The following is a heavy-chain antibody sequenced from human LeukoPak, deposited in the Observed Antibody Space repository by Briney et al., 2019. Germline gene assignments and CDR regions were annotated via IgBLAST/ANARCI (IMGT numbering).Heavy chain of an antibody. CDR1: GGSISSYY. CDR2: IYYSGST. J-gene: IGHJ3*02. CDR3: ARLKGQWLVIDNGAFDI. Sequence: PSETLSLTCTVSGGSISSYYWSWIRQPPGKGLEWIGYIYYSGSTNYNPSLKSRVTISVDTSKNQFSLKLSSVTAADTAVYYCARLKGQWLVIDNGAFDIWGQGTMVTVSS. D-gene: IGHD6-19*01. V-gene: IGHV4-59*08.